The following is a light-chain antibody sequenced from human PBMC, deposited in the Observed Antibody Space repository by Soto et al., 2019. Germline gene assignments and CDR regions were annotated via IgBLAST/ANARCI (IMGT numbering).Light chain of an antibody. CDR2: GAS. V-gene: IGKV3-15*01. Sequence: EIVMTQSPATLSVSPGERATLSCRASQSLSSSLAWYQQKPGQAPRLLIYGASTRATGIPARFSGSGSGTEFTLTISSLEPEDFAVYYCQQRSNWPLTFGGGTKVEIK. CDR1: QSLSSS. J-gene: IGKJ4*01. CDR3: QQRSNWPLT.